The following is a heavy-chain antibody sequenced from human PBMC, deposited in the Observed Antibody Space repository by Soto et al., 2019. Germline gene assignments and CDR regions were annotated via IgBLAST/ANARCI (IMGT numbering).Heavy chain of an antibody. CDR3: ARDFVPAAMEGHTDYYYYGMDV. V-gene: IGHV1-8*01. CDR2: MNPNSGNT. CDR1: GYTFTSYD. D-gene: IGHD2-2*01. Sequence: ASVKVSCKASGYTFTSYDINWVRQATRQGLEWMGWMNPNSGNTGYAQKFQGRVTMTRNTSTSTVYMELSSLRSEDTAVYYCARDFVPAAMEGHTDYYYYGMDVWGQGTTVTVSS. J-gene: IGHJ6*02.